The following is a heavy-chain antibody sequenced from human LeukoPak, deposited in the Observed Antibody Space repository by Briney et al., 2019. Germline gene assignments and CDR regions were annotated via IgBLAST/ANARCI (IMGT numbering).Heavy chain of an antibody. CDR3: ARGPGTTFGLDY. J-gene: IGHJ4*02. V-gene: IGHV1-69*13. CDR2: IIPIFGTA. Sequence: AASVKVSCKASGGTFSSYAISCVRQAPGQGLEWMGGIIPIFGTANYAQKFQGRVTITADESTSTAYTELSSLRSEDTAVYYCARGPGTTFGLDYWGQGTLVTVSS. CDR1: GGTFSSYA. D-gene: IGHD1-1*01.